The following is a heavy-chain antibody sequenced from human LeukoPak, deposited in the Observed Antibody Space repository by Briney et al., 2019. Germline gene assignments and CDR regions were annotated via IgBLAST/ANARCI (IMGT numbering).Heavy chain of an antibody. CDR1: GYTFTSYG. D-gene: IGHD2-15*01. V-gene: IGHV1-18*01. CDR2: ISAYNGNT. Sequence: AASVKVSCKASGYTFTSYGISWVRQAPGQGLEWMGWISAYNGNTNYAQKLQGRVTMTTDTSTSTAYMELRSLRSDDTAVYYCAREFVADGGMWGYFDYWGQGTLVTISS. J-gene: IGHJ4*02. CDR3: AREFVADGGMWGYFDY.